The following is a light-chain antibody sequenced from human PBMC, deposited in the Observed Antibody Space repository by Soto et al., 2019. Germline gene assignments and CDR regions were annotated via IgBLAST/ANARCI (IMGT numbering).Light chain of an antibody. CDR1: QSVSYY. Sequence: EIVLTQSPAALSLSPGDTATLSCRASQSVSYYLAWYQQKTGQAPRLLIYDASSRAIGIPARFSGSGSGTDFTLTIGSLEPEDFAVYYCQQRSNWPRTFGQGTKVEIK. CDR3: QQRSNWPRT. CDR2: DAS. V-gene: IGKV3-11*01. J-gene: IGKJ2*01.